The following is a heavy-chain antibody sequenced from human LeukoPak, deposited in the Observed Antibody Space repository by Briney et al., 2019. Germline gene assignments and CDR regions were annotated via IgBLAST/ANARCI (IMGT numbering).Heavy chain of an antibody. J-gene: IGHJ4*02. CDR3: ATARYSSGWNLFDY. D-gene: IGHD6-19*01. V-gene: IGHV4-39*07. CDR1: GGSISSSSYY. Sequence: SETLSLTCTVSGGSISSSSYYWGWIRQPPGKGLEWIGSIYYSGSTYYNPSLKSRVTISVDTSKNQFSLKLSSVTAADTAVYYCATARYSSGWNLFDYWGQGTLVTVSS. CDR2: IYYSGST.